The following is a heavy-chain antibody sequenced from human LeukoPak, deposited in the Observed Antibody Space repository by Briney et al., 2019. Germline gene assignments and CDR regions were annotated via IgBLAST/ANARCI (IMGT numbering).Heavy chain of an antibody. CDR2: IKQDGSEK. CDR3: VRALGSSSADS. Sequence: GGSLRLSCAASEFTFTHSWMSWVRQAPGKGLEWVANIKQDGSEKYYVHSVEGRFTISRDNTKNSLSLQMNSLRGEDTAVYYCVRALGSSSADSWGQGTLVTVSS. D-gene: IGHD6-6*01. J-gene: IGHJ4*02. V-gene: IGHV3-7*01. CDR1: EFTFTHSW.